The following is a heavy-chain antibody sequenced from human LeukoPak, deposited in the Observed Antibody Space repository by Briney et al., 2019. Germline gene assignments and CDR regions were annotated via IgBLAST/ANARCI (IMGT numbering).Heavy chain of an antibody. D-gene: IGHD1-26*01. CDR1: GDSISSYSW. CDR3: ARSPSGSSSRWFDA. CDR2: IYHSETT. Sequence: SETLSLTCAVSGDSISSYSWWNWVRQPPGKGLEWIGEIYHSETTNYNPSLKSRVTMSLDKSKKQFSLKLSSVTAADTAVYYCARSPSGSSSRWFDAWGLGTLVTVSS. V-gene: IGHV4-4*02. J-gene: IGHJ5*02.